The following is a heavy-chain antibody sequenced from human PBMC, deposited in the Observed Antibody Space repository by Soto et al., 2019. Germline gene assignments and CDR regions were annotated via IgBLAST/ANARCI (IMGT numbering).Heavy chain of an antibody. CDR2: ISSSSSYI. Sequence: GGSLRLSCAASGFTFSSYSMNWVRQAPGKGLEWVSSISSSSSYIYYADSVKGRFTISRDNAKNTLYLQMNSLRAEDTAVYYCARDSSAYSGSYHDAFDIWGQGTMVTVSS. CDR1: GFTFSSYS. CDR3: ARDSSAYSGSYHDAFDI. D-gene: IGHD1-26*01. V-gene: IGHV3-21*01. J-gene: IGHJ3*02.